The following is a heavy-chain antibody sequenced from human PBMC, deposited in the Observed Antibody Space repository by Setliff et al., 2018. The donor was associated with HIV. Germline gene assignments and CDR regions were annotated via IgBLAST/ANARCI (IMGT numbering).Heavy chain of an antibody. CDR2: IWYDGSNK. D-gene: IGHD5-12*01. CDR1: GFTFSSYG. V-gene: IGHV3-33*01. Sequence: GSLRLSCAASGFTFSSYGMHWVRQAPGKGLEWVAVIWYDGSNKYYAESVKGRFTISRDNSKNTLYLQMNSLRAEDTAVYYCATFYSGYDLDAFDIWGQGTMVTVSS. CDR3: ATFYSGYDLDAFDI. J-gene: IGHJ3*02.